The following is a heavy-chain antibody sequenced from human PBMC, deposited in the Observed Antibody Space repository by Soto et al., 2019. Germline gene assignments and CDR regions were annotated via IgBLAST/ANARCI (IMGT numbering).Heavy chain of an antibody. V-gene: IGHV3-30-3*01. Sequence: PGGSLRLSCAASGFTFSSYAMHWVRQAPGKGLEWVAVISYDGSNKYYADSVKGRFTISRDNSKNTLYLQMNSLRAEDTAVYYCARGGRGYSYGTYYYYGMDVWGQGTTVTVSS. CDR1: GFTFSSYA. D-gene: IGHD5-18*01. J-gene: IGHJ6*02. CDR3: ARGGRGYSYGTYYYYGMDV. CDR2: ISYDGSNK.